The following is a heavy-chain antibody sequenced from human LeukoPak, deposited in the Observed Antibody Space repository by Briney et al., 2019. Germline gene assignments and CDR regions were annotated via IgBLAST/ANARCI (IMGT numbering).Heavy chain of an antibody. J-gene: IGHJ4*02. CDR1: GFTFSSYG. Sequence: GGSLRLSCAASGFTFSSYGMSWVRQAPGKGLEWVSAISGSGGSTYYADSVKGRFTISRDNSKNTLYLQMNSLRAEDTAVYYCAKSPMVRGVIIPYFDYWGQGTLVTVSS. D-gene: IGHD3-10*01. V-gene: IGHV3-23*01. CDR2: ISGSGGST. CDR3: AKSPMVRGVIIPYFDY.